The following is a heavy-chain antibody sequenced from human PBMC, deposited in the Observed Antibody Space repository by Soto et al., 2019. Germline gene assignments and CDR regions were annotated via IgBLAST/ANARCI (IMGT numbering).Heavy chain of an antibody. CDR2: ISGSGGST. Sequence: EVQLLESGGGLVQPGGSLRLSCAASGFTFSSYAMSWVRQAPGKGLEWVSAISGSGGSTYYADSVKGRFTISRDNSKNSLYLQMNSLRAEETAVYYCSKEIGYSSSWFEFDYWGQGTLVTVSS. CDR3: SKEIGYSSSWFEFDY. D-gene: IGHD6-13*01. J-gene: IGHJ4*02. V-gene: IGHV3-23*01. CDR1: GFTFSSYA.